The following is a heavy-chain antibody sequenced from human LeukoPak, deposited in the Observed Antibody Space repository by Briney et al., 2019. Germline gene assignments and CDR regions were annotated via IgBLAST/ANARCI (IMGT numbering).Heavy chain of an antibody. J-gene: IGHJ5*02. CDR1: GYTFTSYD. D-gene: IGHD3-3*01. CDR2: MNPNSGNT. CDR3: ARGMDYDFWSGYYFWFDP. V-gene: IGHV1-8*01. Sequence: ASVKVSCKASGYTFTSYDINWVRQATGQGLEWMGWMNPNSGNTGYAQKFQGRVTMTRNTSISTAYMELSSLRSEDTAVYYCARGMDYDFWSGYYFWFDPWGQGTLATVSS.